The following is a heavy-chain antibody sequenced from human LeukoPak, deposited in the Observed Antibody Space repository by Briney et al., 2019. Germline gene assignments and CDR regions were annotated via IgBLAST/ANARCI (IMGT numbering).Heavy chain of an antibody. V-gene: IGHV1-18*01. D-gene: IGHD2-8*02. CDR2: ISGYNGNT. Sequence: GASVKVSCKASGYTFTSYGFSWVRQAPGQGLEWMGWISGYNGNTNYAQKLQGRVTMTTDTSTSTAYMELGSLRFDDTAAYYCARTSAGGPPDYWGQGTLVTVSS. CDR3: ARTSAGGPPDY. J-gene: IGHJ4*02. CDR1: GYTFTSYG.